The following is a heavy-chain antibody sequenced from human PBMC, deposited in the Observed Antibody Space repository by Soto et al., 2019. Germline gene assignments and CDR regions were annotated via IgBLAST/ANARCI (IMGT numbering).Heavy chain of an antibody. J-gene: IGHJ4*02. CDR3: ARDLEMATITTYFDY. D-gene: IGHD5-12*01. Sequence: VGSLRLSCAASGFTFSSYAMHWVRQAPGKGLEWVAVISYDGSNKYYADSVKGRFTISRDNSKNTLYLQMNSLRAEDTAVYYCARDLEMATITTYFDYSGQGTLVTVPQ. CDR2: ISYDGSNK. V-gene: IGHV3-30-3*01. CDR1: GFTFSSYA.